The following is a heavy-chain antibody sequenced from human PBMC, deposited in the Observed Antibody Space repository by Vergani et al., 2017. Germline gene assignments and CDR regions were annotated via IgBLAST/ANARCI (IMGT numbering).Heavy chain of an antibody. D-gene: IGHD3-22*01. J-gene: IGHJ4*02. CDR2: IIPIFGTT. Sequence: QGQLAQSGAEVKKPGSSVKVSCKASGGTFSSNSISWVRQAPGQGLEWMGRIIPIFGTTSYAQKFQGRVTIPADESTSTAYMELSSLRSEDTAVYYCARSGGYYSYYFDFWGQGTLVTVSS. CDR1: GGTFSSNS. CDR3: ARSGGYYSYYFDF. V-gene: IGHV1-69*13.